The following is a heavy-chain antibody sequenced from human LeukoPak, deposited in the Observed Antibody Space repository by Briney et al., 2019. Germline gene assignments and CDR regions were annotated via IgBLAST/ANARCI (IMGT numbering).Heavy chain of an antibody. D-gene: IGHD5-18*01. CDR3: TRQGGYSYGYPFDF. CDR1: GFSFSDYY. V-gene: IGHV3-11*01. Sequence: GGSLRLSCAASGFSFSDYYMSWIRQAPGMGLEWVSHISSGGSTTLYADSVKGRFSISRDNAKNSLYLQMNSLRAEDTAVYYCTRQGGYSYGYPFDFWGQGTLVTVSS. J-gene: IGHJ4*02. CDR2: ISSGGSTT.